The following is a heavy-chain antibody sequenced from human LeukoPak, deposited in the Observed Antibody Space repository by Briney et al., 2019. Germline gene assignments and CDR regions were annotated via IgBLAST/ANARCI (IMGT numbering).Heavy chain of an antibody. D-gene: IGHD3-9*01. CDR1: GYTFTGYY. V-gene: IGHV1-2*06. CDR3: ARDDWGDYWYFDL. Sequence: ASVKVPCKASGYTFTGYYMHWVRQAPGQGLEWMGRINPNSGGTNYAQKFQGRVTMTRDTSISTAYMELSRLRSDDTAVYYCARDDWGDYWYFDLWGRGTLVTVSS. CDR2: INPNSGGT. J-gene: IGHJ2*01.